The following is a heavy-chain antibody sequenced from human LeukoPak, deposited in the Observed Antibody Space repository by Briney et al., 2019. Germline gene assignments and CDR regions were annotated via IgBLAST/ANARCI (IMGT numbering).Heavy chain of an antibody. J-gene: IGHJ4*02. D-gene: IGHD1-26*01. CDR2: INPNSGGT. CDR3: ARDRVVGATVPGSRTLGLRY. CDR1: GYTFTGYY. V-gene: IGHV1-2*02. Sequence: ASVKVSCKASGYTFTGYYMHWVRQAPGQGLEWMGWINPNSGGTNYAQKFQGRVTMTRDTSISTAYMELSRLRSDDTAVYYCARDRVVGATVPGSRTLGLRYWGQGTLVTVSS.